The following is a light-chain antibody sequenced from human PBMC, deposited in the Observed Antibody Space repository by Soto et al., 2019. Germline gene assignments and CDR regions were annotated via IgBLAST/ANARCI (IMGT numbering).Light chain of an antibody. CDR3: QQYNNWLGT. V-gene: IGKV3-15*01. CDR2: GAS. Sequence: EIVMTQSPATLSVSPGERVTLSCRASQSVTSNLAWYQQNPGQAPRLLIYGASTRATGTPARFSGSGSGTEFTLTISSLQSEDFAVYYCQQYNNWLGTFGQGTKVDIK. CDR1: QSVTSN. J-gene: IGKJ2*01.